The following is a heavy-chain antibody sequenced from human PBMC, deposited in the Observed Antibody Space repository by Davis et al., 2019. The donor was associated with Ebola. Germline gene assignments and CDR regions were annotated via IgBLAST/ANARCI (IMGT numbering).Heavy chain of an antibody. D-gene: IGHD3-10*01. CDR1: GFTFSSYS. CDR2: ISSSSSTI. V-gene: IGHV3-48*04. Sequence: GESLKISCAASGFTFSSYSMNWVRQAPGKGLEWVSYISSSSSTIYYADSVKGRFTISRDNAKNTLYLQMNSLRAEDTAVYYCARSKSGYYYYYMDVWGKGTTVTVSS. CDR3: ARSKSGYYYYYMDV. J-gene: IGHJ6*03.